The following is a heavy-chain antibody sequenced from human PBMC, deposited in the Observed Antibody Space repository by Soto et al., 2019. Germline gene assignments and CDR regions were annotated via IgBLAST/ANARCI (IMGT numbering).Heavy chain of an antibody. Sequence: PGESLKISCKGSGYSFTSYWIDWVRQMPGKGLECMGIIYPGDSDTRYSPSFQGQVTISADKSISTAYLQWSSLKASDTAMYYCAICYGDPYRDYYYYYMDVSGKGTTVTVSS. CDR2: IYPGDSDT. J-gene: IGHJ6*03. CDR3: AICYGDPYRDYYYYYMDV. V-gene: IGHV5-51*01. CDR1: GYSFTSYW. D-gene: IGHD4-17*01.